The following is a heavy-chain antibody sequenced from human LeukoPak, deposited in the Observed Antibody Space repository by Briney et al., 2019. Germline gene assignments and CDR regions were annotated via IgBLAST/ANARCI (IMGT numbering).Heavy chain of an antibody. J-gene: IGHJ6*03. V-gene: IGHV1-69*05. Sequence: SVKVSCKASGGTFTSYAISWVRQAPGQGLEWMGGIIPIFGTANYAQKVQGRVTITTDESTSTAYMELSSLRSEDTAVYYCARGEGNWNSYYYYYYMDVWGKGTTVTVSS. D-gene: IGHD1-7*01. CDR1: GGTFTSYA. CDR3: ARGEGNWNSYYYYYYMDV. CDR2: IIPIFGTA.